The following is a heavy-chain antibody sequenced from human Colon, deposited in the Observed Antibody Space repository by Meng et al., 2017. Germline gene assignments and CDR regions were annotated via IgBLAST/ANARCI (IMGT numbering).Heavy chain of an antibody. D-gene: IGHD3-10*01. CDR3: AKDQTTGSYLSAY. Sequence: QIHLIQSGAEVKKPGPSVKLSCQTSGYTFGAHSMHWVRQAPGQGLEWVGRINPISDDTKYAQKFQGRVTMTRDTSISTAYLEVRSLTSDDTAVYYCAKDQTTGSYLSAYWGQGTLVTVSS. CDR2: INPISDDT. CDR1: GYTFGAHS. V-gene: IGHV1-2*06. J-gene: IGHJ4*02.